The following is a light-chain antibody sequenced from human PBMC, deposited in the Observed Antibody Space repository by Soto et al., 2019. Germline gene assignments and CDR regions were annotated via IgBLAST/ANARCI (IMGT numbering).Light chain of an antibody. CDR1: QSISSW. CDR3: QQYNTYSYT. CDR2: DAS. J-gene: IGKJ2*01. V-gene: IGKV1-5*01. Sequence: PSALSASVGDRVTITCRASQSISSWLAWYQQKPGKAPKLLIYDASSLESRVPSRFSGSGSGTEFTLTISGLRPDDFATYYCQQYNTYSYTFGQGTKVDIK.